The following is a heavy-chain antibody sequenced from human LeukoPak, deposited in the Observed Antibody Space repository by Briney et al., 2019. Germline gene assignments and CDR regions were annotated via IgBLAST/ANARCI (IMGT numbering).Heavy chain of an antibody. D-gene: IGHD4-23*01. CDR3: ASFTNSAAFDI. CDR1: GFTVSSNY. CDR2: IYSGGST. V-gene: IGHV3-66*01. J-gene: IGHJ3*02. Sequence: GGSLRLSCAASGFTVSSNYMSWVRQAPGKGLEWVSVIYSGGSTYYADSEKGRFTISRDNSKNTLYLQMNSLRVEDTAVYYCASFTNSAAFDIWGQGTMVTVSS.